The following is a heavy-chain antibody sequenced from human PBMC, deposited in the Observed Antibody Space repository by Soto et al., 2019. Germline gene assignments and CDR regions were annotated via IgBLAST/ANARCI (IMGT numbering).Heavy chain of an antibody. J-gene: IGHJ4*02. D-gene: IGHD3-22*01. V-gene: IGHV2-5*02. CDR3: VRDSSGYYGFDY. CDR1: GFSLTTRGVG. CDR2: VYWDDDE. Sequence: SGPTLVNPTQTLTLTFAFSGFSLTTRGVGVGWIRQPPGKALEWLGLVYWDDDERYSPSLKSRLTITKDTSKNQVVLIMTNMDPVDTATYYCVRDSSGYYGFDYWGQGTLVTVSS.